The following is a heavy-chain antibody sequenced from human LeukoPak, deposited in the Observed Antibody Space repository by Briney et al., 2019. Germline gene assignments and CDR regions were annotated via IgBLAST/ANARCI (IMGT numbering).Heavy chain of an antibody. D-gene: IGHD5-18*01. Sequence: SETLSLTCTVSGGSISSYYWSWIRQHAGKGLEWIGRIYTSGSTNYNPSLKSRVTISVDKSKNQFSLKLSSVTAADTAVYYCARTLDVDTAMGDYYYMDVWGKGTTVTVSS. CDR3: ARTLDVDTAMGDYYYMDV. CDR2: IYTSGST. J-gene: IGHJ6*03. V-gene: IGHV4-4*07. CDR1: GGSISSYY.